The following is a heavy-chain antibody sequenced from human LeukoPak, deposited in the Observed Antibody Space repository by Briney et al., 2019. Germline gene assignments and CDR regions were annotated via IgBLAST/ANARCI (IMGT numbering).Heavy chain of an antibody. J-gene: IGHJ4*02. CDR2: IYYSGGT. D-gene: IGHD3-10*01. V-gene: IGHV4-59*01. Sequence: SETLSLTCTVSGGSISSYYWSWIRQPPGKGLEWIGYIYYSGGTNYNPSLKSRVTISVDTSKNQFSLKLSSVTAADTAVYYCARAVVRGAYFDYWGQGTLVTVSS. CDR3: ARAVVRGAYFDY. CDR1: GGSISSYY.